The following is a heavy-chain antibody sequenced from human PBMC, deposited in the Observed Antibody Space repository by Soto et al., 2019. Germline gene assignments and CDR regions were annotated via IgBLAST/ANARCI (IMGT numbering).Heavy chain of an antibody. CDR2: INPNSGGT. D-gene: IGHD3-10*01. J-gene: IGHJ4*02. CDR1: GYTFTGYY. Sequence: ASVKVSCKASGYTFTGYYMHWVRQAPGQGLEWMGWINPNSGGTNYAQKFQGRVTMTRDTSISTAYMELSRLRSDDTAVYYCARDTGDLLWFGELKYFDYWGQGTLVTVSS. CDR3: ARDTGDLLWFGELKYFDY. V-gene: IGHV1-2*02.